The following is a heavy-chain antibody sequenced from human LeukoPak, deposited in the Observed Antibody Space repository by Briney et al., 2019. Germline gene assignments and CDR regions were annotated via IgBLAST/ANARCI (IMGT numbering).Heavy chain of an antibody. V-gene: IGHV4-59*12. CDR1: GGSISSYY. CDR2: IYHSGST. Sequence: SETLSLTCTVSGGSISSYYWTWIRQPPGKGLEWIGEIYHSGSTNYNPSLKSRVTISVDKSKNQFSLKLSSVTAADTAVYYCARKEYGDYRRFDPWGQGTLVTVSS. J-gene: IGHJ5*02. CDR3: ARKEYGDYRRFDP. D-gene: IGHD4-17*01.